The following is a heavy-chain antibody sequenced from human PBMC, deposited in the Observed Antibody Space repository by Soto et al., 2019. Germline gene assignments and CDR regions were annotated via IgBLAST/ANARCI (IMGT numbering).Heavy chain of an antibody. Sequence: QLQLQESGPGLVKPSETLSLTCTVSGGSISSSSYYWGWIRQPPGKGLEWIGSIYYSGSTYYNPSLKSRVTISVDTSKNQFSLKLSSVTASDTAVYYCARRTYDSSGYSYYFDYWGEGTLVTVSS. V-gene: IGHV4-39*01. CDR1: GGSISSSSYY. CDR2: IYYSGST. J-gene: IGHJ4*02. D-gene: IGHD3-22*01. CDR3: ARRTYDSSGYSYYFDY.